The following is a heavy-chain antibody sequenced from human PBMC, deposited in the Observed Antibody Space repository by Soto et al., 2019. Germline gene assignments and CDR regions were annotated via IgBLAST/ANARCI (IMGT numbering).Heavy chain of an antibody. D-gene: IGHD3-22*01. J-gene: IGHJ4*02. CDR2: IYYSGST. Sequence: SETLYLTCTVSGGSISSYYWSWIRQPSGKGLEWIGYIYYSGSTNYNPSLKSRVTISVDTSKNQFSLKLTSVTAADTAVYFCTRGGFYYYDSSGYYDYWGQGALVTVSS. CDR3: TRGGFYYYDSSGYYDY. V-gene: IGHV4-59*01. CDR1: GGSISSYY.